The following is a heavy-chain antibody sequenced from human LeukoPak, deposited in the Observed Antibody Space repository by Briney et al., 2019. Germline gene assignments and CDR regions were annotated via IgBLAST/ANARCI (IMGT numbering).Heavy chain of an antibody. CDR2: INHSGSA. J-gene: IGHJ4*02. CDR3: ARLGGYYPSYFDY. V-gene: IGHV4-34*01. Sequence: SETLSLTCAVSGGSFSGYYWTWIRQPPGKGLEWIGEINHSGSANYNPSLKSRVTISVDTSKNQFSLKLSSVTAADTAVYYCARLGGYYPSYFDYWGQGTLVTVSS. CDR1: GGSFSGYY. D-gene: IGHD3-22*01.